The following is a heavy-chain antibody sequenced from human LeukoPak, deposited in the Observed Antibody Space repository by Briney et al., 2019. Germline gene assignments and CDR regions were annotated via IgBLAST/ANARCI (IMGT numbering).Heavy chain of an antibody. Sequence: GGSLRLSCAVSGITLSNYGMSWVRQAPGKGLEWVAGISGSGGGTNYADSVKGRFTISRDNARNTLYLQMNSLRAEDTAVYYCARDKRYSSSWYGLYNWFDPWGQGTLVTVSS. CDR1: GITLSNYG. V-gene: IGHV3-23*01. J-gene: IGHJ5*02. CDR2: ISGSGGGT. D-gene: IGHD6-13*01. CDR3: ARDKRYSSSWYGLYNWFDP.